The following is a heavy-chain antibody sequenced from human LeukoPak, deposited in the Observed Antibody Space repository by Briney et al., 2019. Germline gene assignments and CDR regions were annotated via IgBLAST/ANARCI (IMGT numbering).Heavy chain of an antibody. CDR3: ARGFRSVQVWSLFDY. D-gene: IGHD3-3*01. J-gene: IGHJ4*02. CDR1: GFTVSNNY. Sequence: GGSLRLSCAASGFTVSNNYMSRVRQAPGKGLEWVSVIYSGGSTYYADSVKGRFTISRDNSKNTLYLQMNSLRAEDTAVYYCARGFRSVQVWSLFDYWGQGTLVTVSS. V-gene: IGHV3-66*01. CDR2: IYSGGST.